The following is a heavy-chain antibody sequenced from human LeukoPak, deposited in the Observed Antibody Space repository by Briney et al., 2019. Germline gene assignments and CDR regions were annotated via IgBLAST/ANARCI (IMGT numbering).Heavy chain of an antibody. Sequence: GSLRLSCAASGFTFTNYEMNWVRQAPGKGLEWVPYISSSGSSVYYADSVKGRFTISRDNAKNSVYLQMNSLRAEDTAVYYCASQWFGDFYFDYWGQGTLVTVSS. CDR1: GFTFTNYE. J-gene: IGHJ4*02. V-gene: IGHV3-48*03. CDR3: ASQWFGDFYFDY. D-gene: IGHD3-10*01. CDR2: ISSSGSSV.